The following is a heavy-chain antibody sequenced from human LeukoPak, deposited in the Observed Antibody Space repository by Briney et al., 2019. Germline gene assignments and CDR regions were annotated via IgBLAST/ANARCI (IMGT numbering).Heavy chain of an antibody. V-gene: IGHV3-23*01. Sequence: GGSLRLSCAASGFTFSSYTMSWVRQAPGKGLEWVSAISGGGGSTYYADSVKGRFTISGDNSKNTLYLQMNSLRAEDTAVYYCAKNSGYSNAYFDYWGQGTLVTVSS. J-gene: IGHJ4*02. D-gene: IGHD1-26*01. CDR2: ISGGGGST. CDR3: AKNSGYSNAYFDY. CDR1: GFTFSSYT.